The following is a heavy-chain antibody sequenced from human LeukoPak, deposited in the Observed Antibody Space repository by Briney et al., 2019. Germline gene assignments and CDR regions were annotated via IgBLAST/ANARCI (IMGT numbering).Heavy chain of an antibody. CDR1: GFTFSSYA. V-gene: IGHV3-30-3*01. CDR2: ISYDGSNK. D-gene: IGHD1-26*01. J-gene: IGHJ4*02. CDR3: ARGEYSGSYGGHFDY. Sequence: GGSLRLSCAASGFTFSSYAMHWVRQAAGKGLEWVAFISYDGSNKYYADSVKGRFTISRDNSKNTLYVQMNSLRAEDTAVYYCARGEYSGSYGGHFDYWGQGTLVTVSS.